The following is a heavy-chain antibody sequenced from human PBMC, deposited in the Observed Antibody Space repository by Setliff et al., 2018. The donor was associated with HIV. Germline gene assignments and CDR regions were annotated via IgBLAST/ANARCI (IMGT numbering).Heavy chain of an antibody. CDR2: FYVGGDT. CDR3: ALTAHNLLRGYMDV. Sequence: SETLSLTCTVSGGPVSTYYWSWIRQPAGKGLEWIGRFYVGGDTNYNPSLKSRVTMSADTSKKQFSLKLKSVTAADTAVYYCALTAHNLLRGYMDVWGKGTKVTVSS. CDR1: GGPVSTYY. J-gene: IGHJ6*03. D-gene: IGHD7-27*01. V-gene: IGHV4-4*07.